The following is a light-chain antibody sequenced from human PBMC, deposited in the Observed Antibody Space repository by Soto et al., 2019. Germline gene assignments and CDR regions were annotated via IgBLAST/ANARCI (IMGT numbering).Light chain of an antibody. CDR3: QQRRSWQVT. CDR1: QSVSSNY. CDR2: GAS. V-gene: IGKV3D-20*02. J-gene: IGKJ5*01. Sequence: EIVMTQSPGTLSLAPGETATISFRASQSVSSNYVAWFHQKPGQAPRLLIYGASSRATGVPDRFSASGSGTDFTLTISRLEPEDFAVYYCQQRRSWQVTFGQGTRLEIK.